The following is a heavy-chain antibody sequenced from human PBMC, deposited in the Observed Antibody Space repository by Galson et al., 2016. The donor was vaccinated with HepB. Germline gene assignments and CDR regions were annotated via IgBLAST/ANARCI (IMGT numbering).Heavy chain of an antibody. V-gene: IGHV4-39*01. CDR2: IYYSGIT. Sequence: SETLSLTCRVSGGSISSFFYSWGWIRQPPGKVLDWIGSIYYSGITYYNPSLKRRVTMSVDTSNNQFSLKLNSVTAADTAVYYCATMGSSPGGFDSWGQGTLVTVSS. D-gene: IGHD6-13*01. CDR3: ATMGSSPGGFDS. CDR1: GGSISSFFYS. J-gene: IGHJ4*02.